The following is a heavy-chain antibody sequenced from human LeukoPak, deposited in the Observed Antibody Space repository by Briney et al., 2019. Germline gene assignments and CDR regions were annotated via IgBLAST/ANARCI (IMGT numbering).Heavy chain of an antibody. CDR1: GSTFSSYA. Sequence: PGGSLRLSCAASGSTFSSYAMTWVRQAPGKGLEWVSAIGGSGGSTYYADSVKGRFTISRDNFKDTLNLQMNSLRAEDTAIYYCAKARTSAYDFSLDYWGQGSLVTVSS. D-gene: IGHD5-12*01. CDR3: AKARTSAYDFSLDY. CDR2: IGGSGGST. J-gene: IGHJ4*02. V-gene: IGHV3-23*01.